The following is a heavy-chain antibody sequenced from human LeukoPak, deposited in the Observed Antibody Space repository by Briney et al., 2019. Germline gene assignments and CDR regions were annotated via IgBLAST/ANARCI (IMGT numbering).Heavy chain of an antibody. J-gene: IGHJ3*02. CDR2: IYSGGST. V-gene: IGHV3-66*04. CDR1: GITVSDNY. CDR3: ARHCGGDFLYAFHI. Sequence: QPGGSLRLSCAASGITVSDNYMSWVRLAPGRGLEWVSVIYSGGSTYYADSVKGRFAISRDNSKNTLYLQMNSLRAEDTAVYYCARHCGGDFLYAFHIWGQGTMVTVSS. D-gene: IGHD3-10*01.